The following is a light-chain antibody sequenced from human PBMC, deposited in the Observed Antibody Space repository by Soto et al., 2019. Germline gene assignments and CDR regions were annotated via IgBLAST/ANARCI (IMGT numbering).Light chain of an antibody. V-gene: IGKV1-9*01. J-gene: IGKJ3*01. CDR3: QQRNSFPIP. CDR1: QSIDNF. CDR2: GAS. Sequence: IQLTQSPSSLSASVGDRVTISCRASQSIDNFLAWYQQKPGKAPKLLIYGASTLQSVVPSRFSGGGSGTDLTLTISILQAEDFATYCYQQRNSFPIPFGPGTKVDIK.